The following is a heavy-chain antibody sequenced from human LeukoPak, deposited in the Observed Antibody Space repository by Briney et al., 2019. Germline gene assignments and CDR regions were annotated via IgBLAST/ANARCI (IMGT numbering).Heavy chain of an antibody. CDR3: ASWGGQQVNAFDI. Sequence: SETLSLTCTVSGVSISDYYWNWIRQPPGKGLEWIGYIDYSGSATYNPSVKSRVTMLMDTSKNQFSLKLTSVTAADTAAYYCASWGGQQVNAFDIWGQGTMVTVSS. J-gene: IGHJ3*02. CDR2: IDYSGSA. D-gene: IGHD3-16*01. V-gene: IGHV4-59*01. CDR1: GVSISDYY.